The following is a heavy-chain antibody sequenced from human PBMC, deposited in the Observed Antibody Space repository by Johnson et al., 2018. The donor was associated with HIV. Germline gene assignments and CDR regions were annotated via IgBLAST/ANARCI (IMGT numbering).Heavy chain of an antibody. J-gene: IGHJ3*02. CDR1: GLTVSSNY. D-gene: IGHD3-10*01. V-gene: IGHV3-66*02. CDR2: IYSGDKT. Sequence: VQLVESGGGLVQPGGSLRLSCVASGLTVSSNYMTWVRQSPGKGLECVSVIYSGDKTYYADSVKGRFTISRDNSKSTLYLQMNSLRVEDTAVYYCARGGPYGSGNYWNQKAFDIWGQGTMVTVSS. CDR3: ARGGPYGSGNYWNQKAFDI.